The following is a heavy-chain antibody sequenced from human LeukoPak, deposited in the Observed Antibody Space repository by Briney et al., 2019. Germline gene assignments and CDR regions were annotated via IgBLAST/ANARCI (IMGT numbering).Heavy chain of an antibody. CDR2: IKQDGSEK. CDR3: ARVKANYYDSSGYSDY. Sequence: PGGSLRLSCAASRFTFSNYWMTWVRQAPGKGLEWVANIKQDGSEKYYVDSVKGRFSISRDNAKNSLFLQMNSLRAEDTAVYYCARVKANYYDSSGYSDYWGQGTLVTVSS. D-gene: IGHD3-22*01. CDR1: RFTFSNYW. V-gene: IGHV3-7*04. J-gene: IGHJ4*02.